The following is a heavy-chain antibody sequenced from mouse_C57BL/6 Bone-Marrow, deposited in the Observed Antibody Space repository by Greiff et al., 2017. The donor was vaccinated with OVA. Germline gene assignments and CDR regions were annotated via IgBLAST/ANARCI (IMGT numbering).Heavy chain of an antibody. D-gene: IGHD1-1*01. CDR3: ASPPYYYGSSYWYFDV. CDR1: GFTFTDYY. V-gene: IGHV7-3*01. CDR2: IRNKANGYTT. Sequence: EVQLQESGGGLVQPGGSLSLSCAASGFTFTDYYMSWVRQPPGKALEWLGFIRNKANGYTTEYSASVKGRFTISRDNSQSILYLQMNALRAEDSATDDCASPPYYYGSSYWYFDVWGTGTTVTVSS. J-gene: IGHJ1*03.